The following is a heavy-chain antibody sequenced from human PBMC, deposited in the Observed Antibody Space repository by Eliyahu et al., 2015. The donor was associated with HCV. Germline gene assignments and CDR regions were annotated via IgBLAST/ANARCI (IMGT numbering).Heavy chain of an antibody. CDR1: GYTLTELS. Sequence: QVQLVQSGAEVKKPGASVKVSCKVSGYTLTELSXHWVXQXPXKGLEWMGGFDPEDGETIYAQKFQGRVTMTEDXSTDTAYMELSSLRSEDTAVYYCATASYDYVWGSYRYTGKYYYYYYGMDVWGQGTTVTVSS. CDR3: ATASYDYVWGSYRYTGKYYYYYYGMDV. V-gene: IGHV1-24*01. CDR2: FDPEDGET. D-gene: IGHD3-16*02. J-gene: IGHJ6*02.